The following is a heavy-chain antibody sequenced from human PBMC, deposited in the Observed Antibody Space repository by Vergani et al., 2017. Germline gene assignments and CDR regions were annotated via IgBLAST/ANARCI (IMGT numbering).Heavy chain of an antibody. D-gene: IGHD3-22*01. CDR3: ARRDGRDSSGSKYFDY. V-gene: IGHV5-51*01. Sequence: EVQLVQSGAEVKKPGESLKISCQISGYSFTNYWIGWVRQMPGKGLEWMGIIHPADSDTRYSPSFQGRVTISVDKSISTAYLQRSSLRASDSAMYYCARRDGRDSSGSKYFDYWGQGTLVTVSS. CDR2: IHPADSDT. CDR1: GYSFTNYW. J-gene: IGHJ4*02.